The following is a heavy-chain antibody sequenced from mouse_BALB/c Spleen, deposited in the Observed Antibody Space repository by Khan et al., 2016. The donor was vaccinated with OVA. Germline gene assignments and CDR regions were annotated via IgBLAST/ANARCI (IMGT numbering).Heavy chain of an antibody. J-gene: IGHJ3*01. CDR1: GYSFTDYT. Sequence: VQLKQSGPELVKPGASMKISCKTSGYSFTDYTMNWVKQSHGKNLEWIGLINPYNGFTTYNQEFKAKATLPVDKSSSTAYMELLSLTSEDSAVYYCARGNYYGSNSWFPYWGQGTLVTVSA. V-gene: IGHV1-18*01. D-gene: IGHD1-1*01. CDR3: ARGNYYGSNSWFPY. CDR2: INPYNGFT.